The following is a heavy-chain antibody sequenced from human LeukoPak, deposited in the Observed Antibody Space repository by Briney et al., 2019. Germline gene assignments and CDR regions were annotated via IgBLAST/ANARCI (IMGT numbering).Heavy chain of an antibody. D-gene: IGHD3-10*01. V-gene: IGHV1-46*01. J-gene: IGHJ4*02. CDR3: ARDGFTYYYGSGNF. CDR2: INPSGGST. Sequence: ASVKVSCKASGYTFTSYYMHWVRQAPGQGLEWMGIINPSGGSTSYAQKLQGRVTMTTDTSTSTAYMELRSLRSDDTAVYYCARDGFTYYYGSGNFWGQGTLVTVSS. CDR1: GYTFTSYY.